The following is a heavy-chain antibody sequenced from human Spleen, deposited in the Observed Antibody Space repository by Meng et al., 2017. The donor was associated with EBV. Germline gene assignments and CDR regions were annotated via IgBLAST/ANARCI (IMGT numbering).Heavy chain of an antibody. D-gene: IGHD6-19*01. CDR2: INPQNGGA. Sequence: VQLVQSGAEVKKPGASVKVSCKASGYNFRNYYMHWVRQAPGQGLEYMGRINPQNGGAHFVQKFQGRFTVTRDTSISTAYMELSSLTFDDTAVYYCAGGWAPDYWGQGTLVTVSS. CDR3: AGGWAPDY. J-gene: IGHJ4*02. CDR1: GYNFRNYY. V-gene: IGHV1-2*06.